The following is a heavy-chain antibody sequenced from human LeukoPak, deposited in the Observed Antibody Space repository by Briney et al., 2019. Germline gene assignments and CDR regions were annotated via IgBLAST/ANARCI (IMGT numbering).Heavy chain of an antibody. J-gene: IGHJ4*02. CDR1: GFTFSSYS. Sequence: GSLTLSCAASGFTFSSYSRNWVRQAPGKGLEWVSYISSSSSTIYYADSVKGRLTISRDNAKNSLYLQMNSLRAEDTAVYYCARGRHLWFGELSPFDYWGQGTLVTVSS. CDR2: ISSSSSTI. D-gene: IGHD3-10*01. CDR3: ARGRHLWFGELSPFDY. V-gene: IGHV3-48*01.